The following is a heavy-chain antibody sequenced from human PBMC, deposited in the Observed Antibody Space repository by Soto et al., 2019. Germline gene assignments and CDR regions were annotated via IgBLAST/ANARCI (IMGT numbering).Heavy chain of an antibody. CDR2: IYYSGST. D-gene: IGHD3-3*01. V-gene: IGHV4-39*07. CDR1: AGSISSSSYY. Sequence: ETLSLTCTVSAGSISSSSYYWGWIRQPQGKGLEWIGSIYYSGSTYYNPSLKRRVTISVDTSKTQFSLKPSSVTAADPAVYYCARGRTIFGVVTDPDTFDYWGQGTLVTVSS. CDR3: ARGRTIFGVVTDPDTFDY. J-gene: IGHJ4*02.